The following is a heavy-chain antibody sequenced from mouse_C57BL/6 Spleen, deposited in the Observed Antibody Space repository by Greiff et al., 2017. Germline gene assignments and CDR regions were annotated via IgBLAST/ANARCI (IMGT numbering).Heavy chain of an antibody. V-gene: IGHV3-6*01. CDR3: SRGGGLTGDY. Sequence: EVQLQESGPGLVKPSQSLSLTCSVTGYSITSGYYWNWIRQFPGNKLEWMGYISYDGRNKYNPSLKNRISITRDTSKNQFFLKLNSVTTEDTATYYCSRGGGLTGDYWGQGTTLTVSS. CDR2: ISYDGRN. CDR1: GYSITSGYY. D-gene: IGHD4-1*01. J-gene: IGHJ2*01.